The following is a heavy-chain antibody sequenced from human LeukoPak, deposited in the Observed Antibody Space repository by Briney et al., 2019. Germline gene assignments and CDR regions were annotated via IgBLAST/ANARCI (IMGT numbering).Heavy chain of an antibody. Sequence: GGSLRLSCAAPGFTFSSYGMHWVRQAPGKGLEWMAVVSDDGSNKYYEDSVRGRFTISRDNSKNTLYLQMSSLRDEDTAVYYCAKPRLRGGYLFDYWGQGTLVTVSS. D-gene: IGHD5-12*01. V-gene: IGHV3-30*18. CDR2: VSDDGSNK. CDR3: AKPRLRGGYLFDY. CDR1: GFTFSSYG. J-gene: IGHJ4*02.